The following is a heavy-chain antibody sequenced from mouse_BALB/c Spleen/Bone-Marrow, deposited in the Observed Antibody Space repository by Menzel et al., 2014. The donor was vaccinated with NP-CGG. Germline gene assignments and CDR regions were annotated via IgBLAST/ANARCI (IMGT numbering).Heavy chain of an antibody. Sequence: VQLQESGAELVKPGASVKLSCKASGYTFTSYYMYWVKQRPGQGLEWIGGINPSNGGTNFNEKFKSKATLTVDKSSSTAYMQLSSLTSEDSAVYYCTRYGYDPLYAMDYRGQGTSVTVSS. CDR1: GYTFTSYY. D-gene: IGHD2-3*01. CDR2: INPSNGGT. V-gene: IGHV1S81*02. J-gene: IGHJ4*01. CDR3: TRYGYDPLYAMDY.